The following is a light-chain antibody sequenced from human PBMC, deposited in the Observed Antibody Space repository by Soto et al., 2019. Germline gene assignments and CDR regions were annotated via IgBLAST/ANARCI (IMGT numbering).Light chain of an antibody. Sequence: EIVMTQSPATLSVSPGERATLSCRASQSVRTNVAWYQQKPGQAPRLLISGASTRASGIPDRFSGSGSATEFTLTVSILQSEDFAVYYCQHYDNWPPLFSFGQGTKLEIK. CDR1: QSVRTN. V-gene: IGKV3-15*01. J-gene: IGKJ2*03. CDR2: GAS. CDR3: QHYDNWPPLFS.